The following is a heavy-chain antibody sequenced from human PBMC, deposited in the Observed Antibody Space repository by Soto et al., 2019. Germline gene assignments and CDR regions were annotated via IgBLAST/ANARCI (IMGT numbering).Heavy chain of an antibody. D-gene: IGHD1-1*01. V-gene: IGHV4-34*01. Sequence: QVHLQQWGAGLLKPSETLSLTCAVYGGSFSGYYWSWVRQPPGKGLEWIGEITHSGGINYNPSLKSRVIMSLDTSKNQFSLRLNSVSDADTAVYYCARLFAGATGNWYFDLWGRGTLVTVSS. J-gene: IGHJ2*01. CDR1: GGSFSGYY. CDR3: ARLFAGATGNWYFDL. CDR2: ITHSGGI.